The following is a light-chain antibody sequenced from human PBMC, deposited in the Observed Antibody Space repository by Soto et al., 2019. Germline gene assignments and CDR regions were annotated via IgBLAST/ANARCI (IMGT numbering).Light chain of an antibody. V-gene: IGKV1-5*03. CDR1: QNIGVY. CDR2: KAS. CDR3: QHYNSYSEA. J-gene: IGKJ1*01. Sequence: IQITQSASSLGPSVGASITITCGASQNIGVYLNWYQKKPGKAPKLLIYKASTLKSGVPSRFSGSGSGTEFTLTISSLQPDDFATYYCQHYNSYSEAFGQGTKVAIK.